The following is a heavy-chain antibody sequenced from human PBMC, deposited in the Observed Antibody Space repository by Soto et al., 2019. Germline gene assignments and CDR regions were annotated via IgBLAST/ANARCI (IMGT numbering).Heavy chain of an antibody. CDR2: MFPWTSDT. J-gene: IGHJ4*02. V-gene: IGHV5-51*01. D-gene: IGHD1-7*01. Sequence: PRESLKISCQGSGYTFNSFWIGWVRQMPGEGLEWMGLMFPWTSDTRYSPSFQGHVSISVDRSTGTGYLQWNSLKASDTAMYYCVTTRDGTTFFPHWGQGAPVTVSS. CDR1: GYTFNSFW. CDR3: VTTRDGTTFFPH.